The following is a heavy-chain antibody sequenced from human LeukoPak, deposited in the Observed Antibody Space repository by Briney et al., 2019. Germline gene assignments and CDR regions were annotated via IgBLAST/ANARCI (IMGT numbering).Heavy chain of an antibody. CDR2: INPNSGGT. J-gene: IGHJ5*02. D-gene: IGHD1-14*01. Sequence: AASVKVSCKASGYTFTGYYMHWVRQAPGQGLEWMGWINPNSGGTNYAQKFQGWVTMTRDTPISTAYMELSRLRSDDTAVYYCALGSAATGEHWFDPWGQGTLVTVSS. V-gene: IGHV1-2*04. CDR1: GYTFTGYY. CDR3: ALGSAATGEHWFDP.